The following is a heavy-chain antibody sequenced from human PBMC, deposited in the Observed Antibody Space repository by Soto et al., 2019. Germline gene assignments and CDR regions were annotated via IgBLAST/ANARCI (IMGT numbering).Heavy chain of an antibody. CDR3: ASCSGGNCDWFDY. J-gene: IGHJ4*02. CDR1: GFTVSSSY. V-gene: IGHV3-53*01. CDR2: IYSGGGT. Sequence: EVQLVESGGGLIQPGGSLRLSCAASGFTVSSSYMSWVRQAPGKGLEWVSLIYSGGGTYYADSVKGRFTIPRDNSKNTLYLQMNSLKADDTAVYYCASCSGGNCDWFDYWGQGTLVNVSS. D-gene: IGHD2-15*01.